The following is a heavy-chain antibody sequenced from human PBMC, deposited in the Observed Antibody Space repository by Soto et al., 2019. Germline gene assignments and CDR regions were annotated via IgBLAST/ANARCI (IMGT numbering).Heavy chain of an antibody. Sequence: PXDSLTISCKGSGYSFTSYWIGLVRQMPGKGLEWMGIIYPGDSDTRYSPSFQGQVTISADKSISTAYLQWSSLKASDTAMYYCARRDSSSFDIWGQGTMVTVSS. CDR3: ARRDSSSFDI. CDR2: IYPGDSDT. J-gene: IGHJ3*02. D-gene: IGHD6-13*01. CDR1: GYSFTSYW. V-gene: IGHV5-51*01.